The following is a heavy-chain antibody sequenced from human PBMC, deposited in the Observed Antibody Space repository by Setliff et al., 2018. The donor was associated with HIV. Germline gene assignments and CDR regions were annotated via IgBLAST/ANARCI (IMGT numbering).Heavy chain of an antibody. CDR1: DFTFSTYC. CDR2: ISYRSSYI. J-gene: IGHJ4*02. CDR3: AVTSMASSFDY. D-gene: IGHD5-18*01. Sequence: GGSLRLSCAASDFTFSTYCMNWVRQAPGKGLEWISSISYRSSYIYYSDSVKGRFTISRNDAENSLFLQLNSLRDEDTAVYYCAVTSMASSFDYWGQGALVTVSS. V-gene: IGHV3-21*01.